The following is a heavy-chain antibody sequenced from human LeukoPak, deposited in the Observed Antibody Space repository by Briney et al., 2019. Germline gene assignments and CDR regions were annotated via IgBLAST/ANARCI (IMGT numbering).Heavy chain of an antibody. D-gene: IGHD6-19*01. V-gene: IGHV3-30*02. CDR2: IGYDGSNE. CDR1: GFTFSSYG. Sequence: GGSLRLSCAASGFTFSSYGMHWVRQAPGKGLEWVAFIGYDGSNEYYADSVKGRFTISRDNSKNTLYLQMNSLRAEDTAVYYCAKGGSGLDYWGQGTLVTVSS. CDR3: AKGGSGLDY. J-gene: IGHJ4*02.